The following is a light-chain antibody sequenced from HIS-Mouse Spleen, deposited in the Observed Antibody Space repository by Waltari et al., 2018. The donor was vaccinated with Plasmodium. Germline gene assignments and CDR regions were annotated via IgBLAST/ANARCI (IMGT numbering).Light chain of an antibody. CDR1: SSDVGSYNL. J-gene: IGLJ1*01. CDR2: EGS. Sequence: QSALTQPASVSGSPGQSITTSCTGTSSDVGSYNLVPWYQQTPGKAPKLMIYEGSKRPSGVSNRFSGSKSGNTASLTISGLQAEDEADYYCCSYAGSSTYVFGTGTKVTVL. CDR3: CSYAGSSTYV. V-gene: IGLV2-23*01.